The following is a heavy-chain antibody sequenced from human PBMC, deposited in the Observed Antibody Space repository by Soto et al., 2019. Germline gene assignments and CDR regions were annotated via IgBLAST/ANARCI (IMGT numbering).Heavy chain of an antibody. CDR2: INHSGST. D-gene: IGHD6-13*01. CDR1: GGSFSGYY. V-gene: IGHV4-34*01. Sequence: QVQLQQWGAGLLKPSETLSLTCAVYGGSFSGYYWSWIRQPPGKGLEWIGEINHSGSTNYNPSLKRRVTISVDTSKNQFSLKLSSVTAADTAVYYCARVPSQAAAGAYGGQGTLVTVSS. J-gene: IGHJ4*02. CDR3: ARVPSQAAAGAY.